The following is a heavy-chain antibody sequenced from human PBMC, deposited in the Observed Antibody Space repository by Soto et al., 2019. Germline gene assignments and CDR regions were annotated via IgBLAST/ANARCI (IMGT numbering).Heavy chain of an antibody. CDR1: GGSISSGGYY. D-gene: IGHD2-2*01. CDR3: AIRSSTSPTGLYYYYYYMDV. Sequence: SETLSLTCTVSGGSISSGGYYWSWIRQHPGKGLEWIGYIYYSGSTYYNPSLKSRVTISVDTSKNQFSLKLSSVTAADTAVHYCAIRSSTSPTGLYYYYYYMDVWGKGTTVTVSS. J-gene: IGHJ6*03. V-gene: IGHV4-31*03. CDR2: IYYSGST.